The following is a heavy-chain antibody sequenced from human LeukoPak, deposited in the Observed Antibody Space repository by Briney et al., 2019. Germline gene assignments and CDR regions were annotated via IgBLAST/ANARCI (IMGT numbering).Heavy chain of an antibody. Sequence: SATLSLTCTVSGGSISSYYWSWIRQPPGKGLEWIGYIYYSGSTNYNPSLKSRVTISVDTSKNQFSLKLSSVTAADTAVYYCARANPYSSSWYLFDYWGQGTLVTVSS. J-gene: IGHJ4*02. CDR2: IYYSGST. CDR3: ARANPYSSSWYLFDY. D-gene: IGHD6-13*01. V-gene: IGHV4-59*01. CDR1: GGSISSYY.